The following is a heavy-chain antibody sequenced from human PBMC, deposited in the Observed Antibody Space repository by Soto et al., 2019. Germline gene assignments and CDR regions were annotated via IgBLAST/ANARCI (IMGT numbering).Heavy chain of an antibody. V-gene: IGHV3-23*01. CDR3: AKDPSRTTTNRNFDF. CDR2: ISGGGGSA. Sequence: GWSLRLSCVGSVFTFISYAMSWVRQAPGKGLEWVSAISGGGGSAYHADSVKGRFTISRDNSKNTLYLQMNSLRVEDTAVYYCAKDPSRTTTNRNFDFWGQGTLVIVSS. CDR1: VFTFISYA. D-gene: IGHD1-26*01. J-gene: IGHJ4*02.